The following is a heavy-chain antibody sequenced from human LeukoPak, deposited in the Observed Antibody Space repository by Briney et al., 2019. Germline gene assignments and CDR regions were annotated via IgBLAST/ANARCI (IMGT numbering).Heavy chain of an antibody. CDR3: ARSITMFGVVWDAFDI. CDR1: GYSIRSGYY. V-gene: IGHV4-38-2*01. CDR2: IYHSGST. Sequence: SETLSLTCAVSGYSIRSGYYWGWIRQPPGKGLEWIRSIYHSGSTYYNPSLKSRVTISVDTSKNQFSLKLSSVTAADTAVYYCARSITMFGVVWDAFDIWGQGTMVTVSS. D-gene: IGHD3-3*01. J-gene: IGHJ3*02.